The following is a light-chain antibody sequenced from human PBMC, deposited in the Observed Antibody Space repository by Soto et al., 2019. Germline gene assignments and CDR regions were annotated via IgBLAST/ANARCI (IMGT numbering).Light chain of an antibody. CDR2: EVS. V-gene: IGLV2-8*01. J-gene: IGLJ2*01. CDR1: SSEIGAYNY. CDR3: SSFTGSDNP. Sequence: QSALTQPPSASGSPGQSVTISCTGTSSEIGAYNYVSWYQQHPGKAPKLIIYEVSQRPSGVPDRFSGSKSGNTASLTVSGLQLEDEADYYCSSFTGSDNPFGGGTKLTVL.